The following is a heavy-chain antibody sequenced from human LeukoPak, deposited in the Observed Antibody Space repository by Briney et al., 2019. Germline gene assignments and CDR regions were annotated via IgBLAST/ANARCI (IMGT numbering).Heavy chain of an antibody. CDR2: ISSSSSDT. CDR1: GFTFSDYY. CDR3: ARDDGLDVFDV. V-gene: IGHV3-11*05. Sequence: KPGGSLRLSCAASGFTFSDYYMSWIRQAPGKGLEWVSSISSSSSDTKYADSVKGRFTTSRDNAKKSLYLQMNSLRAEDTAVYYCARDDGLDVFDVWGQGTAVTVSS. J-gene: IGHJ3*01. D-gene: IGHD2-8*01.